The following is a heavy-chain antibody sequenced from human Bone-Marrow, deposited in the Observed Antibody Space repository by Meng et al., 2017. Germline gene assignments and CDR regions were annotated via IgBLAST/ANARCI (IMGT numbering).Heavy chain of an antibody. CDR3: ARDWEMSDSSGYFREVFDY. Sequence: GESLKISCTASGFTFGDYAMSWFRQAPGKGLEWVGFIRSKAYGGTTEYAASVKGRFTISRDNAKNSLYLQMNSLRAEDTAVYYCARDWEMSDSSGYFREVFDYWGQGTLVTVSS. CDR1: GFTFGDYA. CDR2: IRSKAYGGTT. J-gene: IGHJ4*02. D-gene: IGHD3-22*01. V-gene: IGHV3-49*03.